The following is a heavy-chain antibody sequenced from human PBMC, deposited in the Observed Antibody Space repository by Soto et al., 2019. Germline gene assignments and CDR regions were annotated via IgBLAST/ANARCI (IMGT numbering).Heavy chain of an antibody. V-gene: IGHV1-18*01. Sequence: APLKLTCKYSRYTLTSKAISWVQQYNGQGLEWMGWISAYNGNTNYAQKLQGRVTMTTDTSTSTAYMELRSLRSDDTAVYYCARENGVLRFLEWSPWGQGTTVTVSS. D-gene: IGHD3-3*01. J-gene: IGHJ6*02. CDR3: ARENGVLRFLEWSP. CDR2: ISAYNGNT. CDR1: RYTLTSKA.